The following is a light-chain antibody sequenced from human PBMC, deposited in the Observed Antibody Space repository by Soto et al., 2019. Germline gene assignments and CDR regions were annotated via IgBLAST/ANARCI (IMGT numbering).Light chain of an antibody. CDR1: QSVSSN. CDR2: GAS. Sequence: EIVMTQSPATLSVSPGEGATLACRASQSVSSNLAWYQQTPGQAPRLLIYGASTRATGIPARFSGSGSGTEFTLTISSLQSEDFAVYSCQQYNNWPPITFGQGTRLEIK. J-gene: IGKJ5*01. CDR3: QQYNNWPPIT. V-gene: IGKV3-15*01.